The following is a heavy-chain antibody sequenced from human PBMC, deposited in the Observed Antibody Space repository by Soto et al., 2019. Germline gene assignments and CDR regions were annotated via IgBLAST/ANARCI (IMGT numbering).Heavy chain of an antibody. CDR1: GFTFSNYG. V-gene: IGHV3-30*18. D-gene: IGHD2-15*01. CDR2: ISYDGSNK. J-gene: IGHJ6*02. CDR3: AKLDEGGLQYAYYAMDV. Sequence: GGSLRLSCVASGFTFSNYGMHWVCQAPGKGLEWVAVISYDGSNKYYADSVKGRFTISRDNSKNTLYLQMTSLRTEDTALYYCAKLDEGGLQYAYYAMDVWGQGTTVTVSS.